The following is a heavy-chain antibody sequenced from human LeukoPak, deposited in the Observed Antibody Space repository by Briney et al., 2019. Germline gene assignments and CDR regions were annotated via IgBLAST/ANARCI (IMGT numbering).Heavy chain of an antibody. V-gene: IGHV3-11*03. CDR1: GFSFSEYY. D-gene: IGHD1-26*01. J-gene: IGHJ5*02. CDR3: ARSGGTYGWFDP. Sequence: GRSLRLSCAASGFSFSEYYMSWIRQAPGKGLEWGSGISSGSSYTNSTDSVQGRFTTSRDNAKRSLYLQMNSLTAEDTAVYYCARSGGTYGWFDPWGQGTLVTVSS. CDR2: ISSGSSYT.